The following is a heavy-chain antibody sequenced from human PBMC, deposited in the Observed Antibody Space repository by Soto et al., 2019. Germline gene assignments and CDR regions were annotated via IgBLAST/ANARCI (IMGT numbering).Heavy chain of an antibody. Sequence: SVKVSCKASGGTFSSYTISWVRQAPGQGLEWMGRIIPILGIANYAQKFQGRVTITADKSTSTAYMELSSLRSEDTAVYYCARVFDRSGEQDYWGQGTLVTVSS. D-gene: IGHD3-22*01. CDR2: IIPILGIA. CDR1: GGTFSSYT. V-gene: IGHV1-69*02. J-gene: IGHJ4*02. CDR3: ARVFDRSGEQDY.